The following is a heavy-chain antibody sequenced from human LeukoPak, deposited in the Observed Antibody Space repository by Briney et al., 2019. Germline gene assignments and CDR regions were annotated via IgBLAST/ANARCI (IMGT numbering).Heavy chain of an antibody. V-gene: IGHV3-48*01. CDR1: GFTFSSYS. J-gene: IGHJ3*02. Sequence: PGGSLRLSCAASGFTFSSYSMNWVRQAPGKGLEWVSYISSSSSTIYYADSVKGRFTISRDNAKNSLYLQMNSLRAEDTAVYYCARGRSGWYAGFDAFDIWGQGTMVTVSS. CDR3: ARGRSGWYAGFDAFDI. CDR2: ISSSSSTI. D-gene: IGHD6-19*01.